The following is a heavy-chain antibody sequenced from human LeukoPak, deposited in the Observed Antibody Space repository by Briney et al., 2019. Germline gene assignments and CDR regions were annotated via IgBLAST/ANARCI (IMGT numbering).Heavy chain of an antibody. CDR3: ARDGIMVYANPMGPDY. CDR2: IKQDGSEK. V-gene: IGHV3-7*05. Sequence: GGSLRLSCAASGFSFSSYGMNWVRQAPGKGLEWVANIKQDGSEKYYVDSVKGRFTISRDNAKNSLYLQMNSLRAEDTAVYYCARDGIMVYANPMGPDYWGQGTLVTVSS. J-gene: IGHJ4*02. CDR1: GFSFSSYG. D-gene: IGHD2-8*01.